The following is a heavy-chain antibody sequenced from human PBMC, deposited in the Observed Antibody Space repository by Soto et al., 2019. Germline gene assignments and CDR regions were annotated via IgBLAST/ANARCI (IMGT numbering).Heavy chain of an antibody. V-gene: IGHV1-24*01. CDR1: GYTLTELS. Sequence: ASVKVSCKVSGYTLTELSMHWVRQAPGKGLEWMGGFDPEDGETIYAQKFQGRVTMTEDTSTDTAYMELSSLRSEDTAVYYCATKPSYYYDSSGPLDYWGQGTLVTVSS. J-gene: IGHJ4*02. D-gene: IGHD3-22*01. CDR3: ATKPSYYYDSSGPLDY. CDR2: FDPEDGET.